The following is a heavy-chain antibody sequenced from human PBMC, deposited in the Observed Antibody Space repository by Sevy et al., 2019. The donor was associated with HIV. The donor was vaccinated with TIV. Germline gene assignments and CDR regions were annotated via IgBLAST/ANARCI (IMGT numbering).Heavy chain of an antibody. J-gene: IGHJ3*02. Sequence: GGSLRLSCAASGFTFSNAWMSWVRQAPGKGLEWVGRIKSKTDGGTTDYAAPVNGRFTISRDDSKNTLYLQMNSLKTEETAVDYCTTQDIVVVVAAAYAFDIWGQGTMVTVSS. D-gene: IGHD2-15*01. CDR2: IKSKTDGGTT. CDR1: GFTFSNAW. V-gene: IGHV3-15*01. CDR3: TTQDIVVVVAAAYAFDI.